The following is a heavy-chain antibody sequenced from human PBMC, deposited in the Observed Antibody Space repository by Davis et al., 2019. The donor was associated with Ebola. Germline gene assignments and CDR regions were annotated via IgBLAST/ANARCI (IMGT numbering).Heavy chain of an antibody. CDR1: RFTFSSYW. J-gene: IGHJ6*02. CDR2: IKQDGSEK. CDR3: ARDLYLGSWNYYGMDV. V-gene: IGHV3-7*01. Sequence: GGSLRLSCAASRFTFSSYWMTWVRQAPGKGLEWVANIKQDGSEKFYVDSVKGRFSISRDNAKNSLYLQMNSLRAEDTAVYYCARDLYLGSWNYYGMDVWGQGTTVTVSS. D-gene: IGHD2-2*02.